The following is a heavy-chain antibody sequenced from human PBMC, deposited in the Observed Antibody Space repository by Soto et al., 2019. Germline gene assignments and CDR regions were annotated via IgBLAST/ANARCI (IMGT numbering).Heavy chain of an antibody. CDR1: GASISSYY. Sequence: QVQLQESGPGLVKPSETLSLTCTVSGASISSYYWSWIRQPPGKGLEWIGYIYYSGSTNYNPSLTSRVTISVDTSKNQFSLKLSSVTAADTAVYYCARGCGGDCYLPLDYWGQGTLVTVSS. V-gene: IGHV4-59*01. CDR3: ARGCGGDCYLPLDY. D-gene: IGHD2-21*02. J-gene: IGHJ4*02. CDR2: IYYSGST.